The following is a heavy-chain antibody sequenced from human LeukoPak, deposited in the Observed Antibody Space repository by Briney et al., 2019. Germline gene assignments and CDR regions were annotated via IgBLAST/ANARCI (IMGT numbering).Heavy chain of an antibody. J-gene: IGHJ4*02. CDR2: IYQSGST. V-gene: IGHV4-38-2*01. CDR3: ARNSSWYFDY. Sequence: PSQTLSLTCAVSDYSISSDYYWGCIRQPPGKGLEWIGSIYQSGSTHYNPSLKSRDTISVDTSKNQFSLKLNSVTAADTAVYYCARNSSWYFDYWGQGTLVTVSS. D-gene: IGHD6-13*01. CDR1: DYSISSDYY.